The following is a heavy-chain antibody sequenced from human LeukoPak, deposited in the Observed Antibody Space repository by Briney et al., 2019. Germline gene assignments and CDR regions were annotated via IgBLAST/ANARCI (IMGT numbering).Heavy chain of an antibody. D-gene: IGHD3-3*01. V-gene: IGHV1-2*02. CDR3: ARAANACLECSNVDY. CDR2: INPNSGGT. J-gene: IGHJ4*02. CDR1: GYTFTGNY. Sequence: ASVKVSCKASGYTFTGNYMHWVRQAPGQGLEWMGWINPNSGGTNYAQKFQGRVTMTRDTSISTAYMELSRLRSDDTAVYYCARAANACLECSNVDYWGQGTLVTVSS.